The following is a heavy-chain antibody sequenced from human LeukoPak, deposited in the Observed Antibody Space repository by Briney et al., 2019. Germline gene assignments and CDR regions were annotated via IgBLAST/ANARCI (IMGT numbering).Heavy chain of an antibody. Sequence: GGSLRLSCAASGFTFSSYSMNWVRQAPGKGLEWISYVSYSSSTIYYADSVKGRFTISRDNAKNSLYLQMSSLRDEDTAVYYCARDAHIVRGVNPLDYWGQGTLVTVSS. CDR1: GFTFSSYS. J-gene: IGHJ4*02. D-gene: IGHD3-10*01. CDR3: ARDAHIVRGVNPLDY. CDR2: VSYSSSTI. V-gene: IGHV3-48*02.